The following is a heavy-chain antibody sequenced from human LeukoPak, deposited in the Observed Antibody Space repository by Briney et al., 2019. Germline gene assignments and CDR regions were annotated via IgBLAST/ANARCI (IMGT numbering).Heavy chain of an antibody. Sequence: GGSLRLSCAASGFTVSSNYMSGVRQAPGKGLEWVSVIYSGGSTYYADSVKGRFTISRDNSKNTLYLQMNSLRAEDTAVYYCARARDYYDAFXIWGXGTMVTVSS. D-gene: IGHD3-10*01. J-gene: IGHJ3*02. CDR3: ARARDYYDAFXI. CDR2: IYSGGST. V-gene: IGHV3-53*01. CDR1: GFTVSSNY.